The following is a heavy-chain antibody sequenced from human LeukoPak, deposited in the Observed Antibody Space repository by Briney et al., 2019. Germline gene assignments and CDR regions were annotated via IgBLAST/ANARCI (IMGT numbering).Heavy chain of an antibody. D-gene: IGHD3-22*01. J-gene: IGHJ4*02. CDR2: ISGSGGST. CDR1: GFTFSSYA. Sequence: GGSLRLSCAASGFTFSSYAMSWVRQAPGKGVGWVSAISGSGGSTYYADSVKGRFTISRDNSKNTLYLQMNSLRAEDTAVYYCAKRVPLHDSSGYYGYWGQGTLVTVSS. V-gene: IGHV3-23*01. CDR3: AKRVPLHDSSGYYGY.